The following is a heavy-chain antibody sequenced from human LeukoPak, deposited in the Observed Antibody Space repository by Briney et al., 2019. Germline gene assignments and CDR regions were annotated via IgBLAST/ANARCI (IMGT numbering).Heavy chain of an antibody. Sequence: PGQSLRLSWAASGFTFISHTMSCIRPAPGKGLEWVSYISSSGSTIYYADSVKGRLTISRDKAKNSLYLQMNSLRAEDTAVYYCARDTIAAAGTILAEYFQHWGQGTLVTVSS. CDR2: ISSSGSTI. D-gene: IGHD6-13*01. J-gene: IGHJ1*01. V-gene: IGHV3-11*01. CDR3: ARDTIAAAGTILAEYFQH. CDR1: GFTFISHT.